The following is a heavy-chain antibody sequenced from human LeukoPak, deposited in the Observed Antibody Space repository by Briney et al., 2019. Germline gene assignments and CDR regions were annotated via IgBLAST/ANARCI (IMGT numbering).Heavy chain of an antibody. D-gene: IGHD2/OR15-2a*01. CDR3: ARDMNSGVDV. CDR1: GGSTSSYY. V-gene: IGHV4-59*01. J-gene: IGHJ6*02. CDR2: IYYSGST. Sequence: SETLSLTCTVSGGSTSSYYWSWIRQSPGKGLEWIGYIYYSGSTNYNPSLKSRVSISADTSKNHFSLNLSSVTAADMAVYYCARDMNSGVDVWGQGTPVTVSS.